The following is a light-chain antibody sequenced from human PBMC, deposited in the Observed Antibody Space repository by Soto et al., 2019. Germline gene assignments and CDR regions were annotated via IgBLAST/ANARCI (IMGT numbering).Light chain of an antibody. CDR1: SSNIGSNT. CDR3: AAWEDSLNGVV. J-gene: IGLJ2*01. V-gene: IGLV1-44*01. Sequence: QSVLTQPPSASGTPRPRVTISCSGSSSNIGSNTVNWYQQLPGTAPKLLIYSNNQRPSGVPDRFSGSKSGTSASLAISGLQSEDEADYYCAAWEDSLNGVVFGGGTKLTVL. CDR2: SNN.